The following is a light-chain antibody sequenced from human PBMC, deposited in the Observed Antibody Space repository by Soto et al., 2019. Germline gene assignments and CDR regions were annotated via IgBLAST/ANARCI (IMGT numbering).Light chain of an antibody. V-gene: IGLV2-8*01. J-gene: IGLJ3*02. CDR2: EVS. CDR3: TSYAGSNIWV. CDR1: SSDVGAYNY. Sequence: QSVLTQPPSASGSPGQSVTISCTGTSSDVGAYNYVSWYQQYPGKAPKLMIYEVSKRPSGVPDRFSGSKSGKTASLTVYGLQPEDEADYYCTSYAGSNIWVFGGGTKVTVL.